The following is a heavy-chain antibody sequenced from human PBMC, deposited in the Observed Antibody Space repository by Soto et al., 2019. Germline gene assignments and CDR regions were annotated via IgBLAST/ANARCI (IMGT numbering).Heavy chain of an antibody. CDR2: IYHSGST. CDR1: GGSISSGGYS. J-gene: IGHJ6*02. D-gene: IGHD3-3*01. CDR3: ARVVRPSWSGYYYYYYGMDV. Sequence: TSETLSLTCAVSGGSISSGGYSWSWIRQPPGKGLEWIGYIYHSGSTYYNPSLKSRVTISVDRSKNQFSLKLSSVTAADTAVYYCARVVRPSWSGYYYYYYGMDVWGQGTTVTVSS. V-gene: IGHV4-30-2*01.